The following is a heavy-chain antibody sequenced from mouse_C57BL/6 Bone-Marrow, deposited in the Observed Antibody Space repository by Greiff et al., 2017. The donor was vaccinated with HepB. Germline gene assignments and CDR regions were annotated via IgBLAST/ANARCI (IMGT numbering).Heavy chain of an antibody. V-gene: IGHV1-64*01. CDR3: ARCYDGYYECDY. CDR1: GYTFTSYW. Sequence: QVQLQQPGAELVKPGASVKLSCKASGYTFTSYWMHWVKQRPGQGLEWIGMIHPNSGSTNYNEKFKSKATLTVDKSSSTAYMQLSSLTSEDSAVYYCARCYDGYYECDYWGQGTTLTVSS. CDR2: IHPNSGST. J-gene: IGHJ2*01. D-gene: IGHD2-3*01.